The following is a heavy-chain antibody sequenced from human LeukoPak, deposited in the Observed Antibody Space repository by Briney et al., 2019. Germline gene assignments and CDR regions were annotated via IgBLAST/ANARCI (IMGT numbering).Heavy chain of an antibody. D-gene: IGHD2-2*01. V-gene: IGHV3-33*01. CDR1: GFTFSSYG. Sequence: GRSLRLSCAASGFTFSSYGMHWVRQAPGKGLEWVAVIWYDGSNKYYADSVKGRFTIFRDNSKNTLYLQMNSLRAEDTAVYYCARLNEPAAPIPYYYYYGMDVWGQGTTVTVSS. J-gene: IGHJ6*02. CDR2: IWYDGSNK. CDR3: ARLNEPAAPIPYYYYYGMDV.